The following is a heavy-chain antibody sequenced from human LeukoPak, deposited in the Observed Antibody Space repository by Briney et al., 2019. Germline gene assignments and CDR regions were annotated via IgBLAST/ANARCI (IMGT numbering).Heavy chain of an antibody. Sequence: ASVKVSCKASGYTFTSYYMHWVRQAPGQGREWMGIINPSGDSTSYAQKFQGRVTMTRDMSTSTVYMELSSLRSEDTAVYYCAREGYNWNYWYYYYMDVWGKGTTVTVSS. J-gene: IGHJ6*03. CDR2: INPSGDST. D-gene: IGHD1-7*01. CDR1: GYTFTSYY. V-gene: IGHV1-46*01. CDR3: AREGYNWNYWYYYYMDV.